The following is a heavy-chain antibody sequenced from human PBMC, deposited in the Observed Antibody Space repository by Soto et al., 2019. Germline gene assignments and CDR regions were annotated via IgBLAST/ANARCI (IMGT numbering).Heavy chain of an antibody. CDR1: GGSISSGGYY. Sequence: QVQLQESGPGLVKPSQTLSLTCTVSGGSISSGGYYWSWIRQHPGKGLEWIGYIYYSGSTYYNPSLKSRVTISVDTSKNQFSLKLSSVTAADTAVYYCARSEFDRLLGGPDNWFDPWGQGTLVTVSS. CDR3: ARSEFDRLLGGPDNWFDP. CDR2: IYYSGST. J-gene: IGHJ5*02. V-gene: IGHV4-31*03. D-gene: IGHD3-9*01.